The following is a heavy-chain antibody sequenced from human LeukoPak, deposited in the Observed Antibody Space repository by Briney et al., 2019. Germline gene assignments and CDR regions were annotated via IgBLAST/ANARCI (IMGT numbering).Heavy chain of an antibody. V-gene: IGHV5-51*01. CDR1: GYSFTSYW. CDR2: IYPGDSDT. CDR3: ARGFESYYDSSSYYIRDY. D-gene: IGHD3-22*01. J-gene: IGHJ4*02. Sequence: GESLKISCKGSGYSFTSYWIGWVRQMPGKGLEWMGIIYPGDSDTRYSPSFQGQVTISADKSISTAYLQWSSLKASDTAMYYCARGFESYYDSSSYYIRDYWGQGTLVTVSS.